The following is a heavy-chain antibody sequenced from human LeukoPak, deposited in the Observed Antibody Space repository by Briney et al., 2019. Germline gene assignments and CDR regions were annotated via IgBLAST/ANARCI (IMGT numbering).Heavy chain of an antibody. J-gene: IGHJ4*02. D-gene: IGHD3-3*01. CDR3: ARGGFLTDY. CDR2: IYYSGST. Sequence: SETLSLTCTVSGGSISSGEYYWRWIRQPPGKGLEWIGYIYYSGSTYYNPSLKRPVTITVDTSQNQFSLTLSSVTAADTAVYYCARGGFLTDYWGQGTLVTVSS. CDR1: GGSISSGEYY. V-gene: IGHV4-30-4*01.